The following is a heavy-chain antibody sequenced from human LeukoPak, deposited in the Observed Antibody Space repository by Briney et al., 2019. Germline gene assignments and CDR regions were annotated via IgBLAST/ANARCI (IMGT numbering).Heavy chain of an antibody. CDR2: INPSGGST. CDR1: GYTFTSYY. D-gene: IGHD3-22*01. Sequence: ASVKVSGKASGYTFTSYYMHWVRQAPGQGLEWMGIINPSGGSTSYAQKFQGRVTMTRDMSTSTVYMELSSLRSEDTAVYYCARDLRYDSSGYYAPKGWFDPWGQGTLVTVSS. J-gene: IGHJ5*02. V-gene: IGHV1-46*01. CDR3: ARDLRYDSSGYYAPKGWFDP.